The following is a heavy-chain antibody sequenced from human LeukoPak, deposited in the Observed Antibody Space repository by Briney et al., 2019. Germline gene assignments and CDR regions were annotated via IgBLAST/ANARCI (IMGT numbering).Heavy chain of an antibody. V-gene: IGHV3-21*01. CDR3: ARYTAMVTLDC. Sequence: GGSLRLSCAASGFTFSSYSMNWVRQAPGEWLECVSSISSSSSYIYYADSVKGRFTISRDNAKNSLYLQMNSLRAEDTAVYYCARYTAMVTLDCWGQGTLVTVSS. D-gene: IGHD5-18*01. CDR2: ISSSSSYI. J-gene: IGHJ4*02. CDR1: GFTFSSYS.